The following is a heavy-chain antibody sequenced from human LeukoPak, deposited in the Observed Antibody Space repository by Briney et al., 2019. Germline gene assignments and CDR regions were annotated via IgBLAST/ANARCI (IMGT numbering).Heavy chain of an antibody. D-gene: IGHD6-13*01. J-gene: IGHJ6*02. CDR2: ISNNGDT. CDR3: ARAPYSSSWYDYYGMDV. Sequence: GGSLRLSCAASGFIVSDIYMNWVRQAPEKGLEWVSIISNNGDTYYLDSVRGRFTISRDSYKNTLYLQMNSLRVEDTAVYYCARAPYSSSWYDYYGMDVWGQGTTVTVSS. V-gene: IGHV3-53*01. CDR1: GFIVSDIY.